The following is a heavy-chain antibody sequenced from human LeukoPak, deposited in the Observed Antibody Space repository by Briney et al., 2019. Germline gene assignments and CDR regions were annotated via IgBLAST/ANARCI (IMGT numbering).Heavy chain of an antibody. D-gene: IGHD2-2*01. Sequence: ASVKVSCKASGYTFTGYYMHWVRQAPGQGLEWMGWVNPNSGGTNYAQKFQGRVTMTRDTSISTAYMELSRLRSDDTAVYYCARESRRAANFDYWGQGTLVTVSS. CDR2: VNPNSGGT. CDR3: ARESRRAANFDY. J-gene: IGHJ4*02. V-gene: IGHV1-2*02. CDR1: GYTFTGYY.